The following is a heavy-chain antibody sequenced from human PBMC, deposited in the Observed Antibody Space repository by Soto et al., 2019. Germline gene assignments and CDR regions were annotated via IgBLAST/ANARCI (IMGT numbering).Heavy chain of an antibody. V-gene: IGHV3-74*01. CDR2: INNDGSNT. D-gene: IGHD3-3*01. CDR3: ARDDFTMPSCS. CDR1: GFTFSTFW. J-gene: IGHJ5*02. Sequence: PGGSLRLSCAASGFTFSTFWMHWFRQGPGKGLVWVSRINNDGSNTIYADSVKGRFTISRDNAKNTLYLQMNSLSAGDTAVYYCARDDFTMPSCSWGQGNLVTVSS.